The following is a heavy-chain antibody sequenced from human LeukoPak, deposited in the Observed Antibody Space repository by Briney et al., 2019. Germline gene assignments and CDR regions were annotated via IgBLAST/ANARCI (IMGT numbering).Heavy chain of an antibody. Sequence: SETLSLTCTVSGGSIRSSYYYWGWIRQPPGKGLEWIVSIYDSGSTYYNPSLKSRVTISVDTSKNHFSLKLNSVTAADTAVYYCARAGRSVTAGTFDHWGQGTLVTVSS. CDR2: IYDSGST. V-gene: IGHV4-39*02. J-gene: IGHJ4*02. CDR1: GGSIRSSYYY. CDR3: ARAGRSVTAGTFDH. D-gene: IGHD6-13*01.